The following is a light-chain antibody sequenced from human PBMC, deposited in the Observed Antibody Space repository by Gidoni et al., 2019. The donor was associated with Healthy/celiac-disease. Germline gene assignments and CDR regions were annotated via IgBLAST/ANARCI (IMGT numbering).Light chain of an antibody. J-gene: IGKJ2*01. V-gene: IGKV3-20*01. CDR1: QSVSSSY. CDR2: GAS. Sequence: ELVLTQSPGTLSLSPGERATLSCMASQSVSSSYLAWYQQKPGQAPRLLIYGASSRATGIPDRFSGSGSVTDFTLTISRLEPEDFAVYYCQQYGSSPQTFGQGTKLEIK. CDR3: QQYGSSPQT.